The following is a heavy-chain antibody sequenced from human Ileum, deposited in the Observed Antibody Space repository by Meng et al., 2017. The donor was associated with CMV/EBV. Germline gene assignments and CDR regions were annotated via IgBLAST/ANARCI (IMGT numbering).Heavy chain of an antibody. CDR2: TWYGSKWYY. D-gene: IGHD3-10*01. Sequence: QGQLHQSGPGLVKPPQTPSLTCAGDSVSISTESWNWIRQSPSRGLEWLGRTWYGSKWYYEYAVSVKSRITIIPDTSQNQISLQLNSVTPDDTAVYYCTYGWPLKYWGQGSLVTVSS. CDR3: TYGWPLKY. V-gene: IGHV6-1*01. J-gene: IGHJ4*02. CDR1: DSVSISTES.